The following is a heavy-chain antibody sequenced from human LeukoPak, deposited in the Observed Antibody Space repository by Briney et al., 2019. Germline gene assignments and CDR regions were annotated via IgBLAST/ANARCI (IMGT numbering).Heavy chain of an antibody. CDR2: IYYSGST. J-gene: IGHJ5*02. D-gene: IGHD3-3*01. Sequence: PSETLSLTCTVSGGSISSSSYYWGWIRQPPGKGLEWIGSIYYSGSTYYNPSLKSRVTISVDTSKNQFSLKLSSVTAADTAVYYCARKRYYDFWSGYYGNWFDPWSQGTLVTVSS. CDR1: GGSISSSSYY. V-gene: IGHV4-39*01. CDR3: ARKRYYDFWSGYYGNWFDP.